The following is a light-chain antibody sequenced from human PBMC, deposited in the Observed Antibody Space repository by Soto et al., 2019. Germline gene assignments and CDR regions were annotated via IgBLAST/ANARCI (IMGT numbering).Light chain of an antibody. CDR3: QQYHNWPFT. Sequence: EIVMTQSPVTLSVSPGERATLSCRASQSVSSNLAWYQQKPGQAPRLLIYGASTRATDVPARFSGSGSGTECTLTISSLQSEDFAVYYCQQYHNWPFTFGPGTKVDIK. V-gene: IGKV3-15*01. CDR2: GAS. J-gene: IGKJ3*01. CDR1: QSVSSN.